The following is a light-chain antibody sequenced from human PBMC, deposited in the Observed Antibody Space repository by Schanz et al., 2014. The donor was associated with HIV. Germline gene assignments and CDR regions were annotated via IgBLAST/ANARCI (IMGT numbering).Light chain of an antibody. CDR1: SSDVGSYNL. CDR2: EVS. CDR3: CSYAGSSTWV. Sequence: QSALTQPASVSGSPGQSITISCTGTSSDVGSYNLLSWYQQHPGKAPKLMIYEVSKRPSGVSNRFSGSKSGNTASLTISGLQAEDEADYYCCSYAGSSTWVFGGGTKPTVL. J-gene: IGLJ3*02. V-gene: IGLV2-23*02.